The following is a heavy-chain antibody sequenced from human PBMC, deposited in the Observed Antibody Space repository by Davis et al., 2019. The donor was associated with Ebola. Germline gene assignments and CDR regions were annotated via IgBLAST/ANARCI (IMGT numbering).Heavy chain of an antibody. CDR3: AKDMYSGSSVDFDY. V-gene: IGHV3-23*01. J-gene: IGHJ4*02. D-gene: IGHD1-26*01. Sequence: GGSLRLSCATSGFTFSNYAMNWVRQAPGKGLEWVSAISGGGVSTYYAKSVEGRFTISRDNSKNTLYLQMNSPRAEDTAIYYCAKDMYSGSSVDFDYWGQGTLVTVSS. CDR2: ISGGGVST. CDR1: GFTFSNYA.